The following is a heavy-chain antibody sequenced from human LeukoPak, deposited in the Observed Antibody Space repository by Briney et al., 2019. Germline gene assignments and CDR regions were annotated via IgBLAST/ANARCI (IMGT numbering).Heavy chain of an antibody. CDR1: GFTFSNHW. J-gene: IGHJ4*02. D-gene: IGHD3-16*01. CDR2: ITADGTIT. Sequence: QPGGSLRLSCAVSGFTFSNHWMYWVRHVPGKGLVCVSAITADGTITNYADSVKGRFTISRDNAKNTLYLQMSGLRAEDTAIYYCVTTWGDYWGQGTQVTVSS. V-gene: IGHV3-74*01. CDR3: VTTWGDY.